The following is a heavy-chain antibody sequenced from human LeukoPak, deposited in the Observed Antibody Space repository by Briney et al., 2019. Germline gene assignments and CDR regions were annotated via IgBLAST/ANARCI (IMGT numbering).Heavy chain of an antibody. CDR1: GGSISSGSYY. Sequence: SQTLSLTCTVSGGSISSGSYYWSWIRQPAGKGLEWIGRIYTSGSTNYNPSLKSRVTISVDTSKNQFSLKLSSVTAAGTAVYYCASTGIAAAGSDYWGQGTLVTVSS. V-gene: IGHV4-61*02. D-gene: IGHD6-13*01. J-gene: IGHJ4*02. CDR2: IYTSGST. CDR3: ASTGIAAAGSDY.